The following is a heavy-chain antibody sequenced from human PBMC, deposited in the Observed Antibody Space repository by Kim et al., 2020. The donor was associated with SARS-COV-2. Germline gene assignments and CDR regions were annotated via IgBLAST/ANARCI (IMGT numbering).Heavy chain of an antibody. V-gene: IGHV2-5*02. J-gene: IGHJ4*02. CDR2: IYWDDDK. Sequence: SGPTLVNPTQTLTLTCTFSGFSLSTSGVGVGWIRQPPGKALEWLALIYWDDDKRYSPSLKSRLSITKDTSKNHVVLTMTNMDPVDTATYYCAHRHATAAGWMYFDYWGQGTLVTVSS. CDR1: GFSLSTSGVG. CDR3: AHRHATAAGWMYFDY. D-gene: IGHD6-13*01.